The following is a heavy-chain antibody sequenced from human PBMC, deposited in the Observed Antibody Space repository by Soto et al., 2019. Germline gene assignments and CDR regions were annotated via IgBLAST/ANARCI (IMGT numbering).Heavy chain of an antibody. D-gene: IGHD1-26*01. V-gene: IGHV4-61*08. CDR3: ARVSGSYYHVYYFDY. CDR2: IYYSGNT. J-gene: IGHJ4*02. Sequence: PSETLSLTCAVSGGSISSGGYSWGWIRQPPGKGLEWIGSIYYSGNTNYNPSLNSRVTISVDTSKNQFSLRLSSVTAADTAVYYCARVSGSYYHVYYFDYWGQGTLVTVSS. CDR1: GGSISSGGYS.